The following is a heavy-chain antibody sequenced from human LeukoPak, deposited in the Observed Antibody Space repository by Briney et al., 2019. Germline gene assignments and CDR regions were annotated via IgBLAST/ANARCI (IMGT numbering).Heavy chain of an antibody. CDR2: IYYSGST. J-gene: IGHJ5*02. Sequence: SETLSLTCAVSGGSISSGDYSWSWIRQPPGKGLERIGNIYYSGSTYYNPSLKSRVNISVDTSKNQFSLKLTSVTAADTAVYYCARSQFGSGSYQGRWFDPWGQGTLVTVSS. CDR1: GGSISSGDYS. CDR3: ARSQFGSGSYQGRWFDP. D-gene: IGHD3-10*01. V-gene: IGHV4-30-4*07.